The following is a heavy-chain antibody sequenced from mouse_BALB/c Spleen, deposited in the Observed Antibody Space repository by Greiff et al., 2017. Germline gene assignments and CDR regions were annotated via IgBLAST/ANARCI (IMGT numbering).Heavy chain of an antibody. CDR2: ISYDGSN. D-gene: IGHD1-1*01. J-gene: IGHJ1*01. V-gene: IGHV3-6*02. CDR1: GYSITSGYY. Sequence: EVQLQQSGPDLVKPSQSLSLTCTVTGYSITSGYYWNWIRQFPGNKLEWMGYISYDGSNNYNPSLKNRISITRDTSKNQFFLKLNSVTTEDTATYYCARKIYYGYGYFDVWGAGTTVTVSS. CDR3: ARKIYYGYGYFDV.